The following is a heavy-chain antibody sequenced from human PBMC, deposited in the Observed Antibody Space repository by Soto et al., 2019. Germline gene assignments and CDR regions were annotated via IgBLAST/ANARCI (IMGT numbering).Heavy chain of an antibody. J-gene: IGHJ4*02. CDR1: GFTFSTYG. Sequence: QVQLVESGGGVVQPGKSLRLSCAASGFTFSTYGIHWVRQAPGKGLEWVALISYDGGSKYYGDSVKGRFIITRDNSHNTLSLQMNSLRADETAVYFCAKEQLAMTVVVADYFDSWGQGTLVTVSS. D-gene: IGHD2-21*01. V-gene: IGHV3-30*18. CDR3: AKEQLAMTVVVADYFDS. CDR2: ISYDGGSK.